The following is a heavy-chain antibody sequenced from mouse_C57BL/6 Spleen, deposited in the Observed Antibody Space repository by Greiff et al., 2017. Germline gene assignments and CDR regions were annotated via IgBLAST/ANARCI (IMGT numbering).Heavy chain of an antibody. CDR1: GYSITSGYY. CDR3: AREGYYYGSYYFDY. D-gene: IGHD1-1*01. CDR2: ISYDGSN. J-gene: IGHJ2*01. Sequence: ESGPGLVKPSQSLSLTCSVTGYSITSGYYWNWIRQFPGNKLEWMGYISYDGSNNYNPSLKNRISITRDTSKNQFFLKLNSVTTEDTATYYCAREGYYYGSYYFDYWGQGTTLTVSS. V-gene: IGHV3-6*01.